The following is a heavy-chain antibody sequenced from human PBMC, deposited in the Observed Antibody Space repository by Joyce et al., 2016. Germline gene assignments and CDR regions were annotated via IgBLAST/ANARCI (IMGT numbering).Heavy chain of an antibody. J-gene: IGHJ4*02. Sequence: QVQLVQSGAEVKNSGASVKVSCKASGFSFSGYYIHWVRQAPGQGLEWMGWINPDRGDTIYAKKLQGRVTMTRDTSISTVYLELGRLTSDDTALYYCAREYGGTFYFDYWGQVTLVTVSS. CDR2: INPDRGDT. CDR1: GFSFSGYY. CDR3: AREYGGTFYFDY. D-gene: IGHD4-23*01. V-gene: IGHV1-2*02.